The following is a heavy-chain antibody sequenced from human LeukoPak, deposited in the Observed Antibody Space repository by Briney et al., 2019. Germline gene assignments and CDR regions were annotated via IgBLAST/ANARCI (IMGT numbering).Heavy chain of an antibody. Sequence: ASVKVSCKASGYTFTSYGISWVRQAPGQGLEWMGWISAYNGNTNYAQKLQGRVTMTTDTSTSTAYMELRSLRSDDTAVYYCARGATVNPYYHGSGSYADYWGQGTLVTVSS. CDR3: ARGATVNPYYHGSGSYADY. V-gene: IGHV1-18*01. D-gene: IGHD3-10*01. J-gene: IGHJ4*02. CDR1: GYTFTSYG. CDR2: ISAYNGNT.